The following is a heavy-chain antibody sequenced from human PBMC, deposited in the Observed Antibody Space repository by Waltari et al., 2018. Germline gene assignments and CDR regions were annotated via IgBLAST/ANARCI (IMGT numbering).Heavy chain of an antibody. CDR2: IRSTANGYVT. CDR3: TSPGVATFDY. CDR1: GFTFSGSS. J-gene: IGHJ4*02. Sequence: EVQLVESGGGLVQPGGSLKLSCAASGFTFSGSSMHWVRQASGKGLEWVGRIRSTANGYVTAYAASVKGRFTISRDDSKNTAYLQMNSLKTEDTAVYYCTSPGVATFDYWGQGTLVTVSS. V-gene: IGHV3-73*02. D-gene: IGHD5-12*01.